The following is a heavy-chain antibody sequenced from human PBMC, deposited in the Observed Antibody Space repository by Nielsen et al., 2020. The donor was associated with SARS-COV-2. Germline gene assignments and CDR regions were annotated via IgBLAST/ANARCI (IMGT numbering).Heavy chain of an antibody. CDR3: ARDRGYDTSDY. V-gene: IGHV3-74*01. D-gene: IGHD3-22*01. J-gene: IGHJ4*02. Sequence: WIRQCPGKGLVWVSHISGDATVPAYADSVKGRFTISRDNAKNTLFLQMNSLRVEDTGIYYCARDRGYDTSDYWGRGTVVTVSS. CDR2: ISGDATVP.